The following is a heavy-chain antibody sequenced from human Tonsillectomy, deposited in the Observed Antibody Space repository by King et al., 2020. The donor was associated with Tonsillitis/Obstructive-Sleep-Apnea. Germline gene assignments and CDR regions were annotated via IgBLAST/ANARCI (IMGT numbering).Heavy chain of an antibody. D-gene: IGHD4-11*01. Sequence: QLQESGPGLVKPSETLSLTCTVSGGSISSYYWSWIRQPPGKGLEWIGYIYYSGSTNYNPSLKSRVTISVDTSKNQFSLKLSSVTAADTAVYYCAREGNDYRLNWFDPWGQGTLVTVSS. J-gene: IGHJ5*02. CDR2: IYYSGST. V-gene: IGHV4-59*01. CDR1: GGSISSYY. CDR3: AREGNDYRLNWFDP.